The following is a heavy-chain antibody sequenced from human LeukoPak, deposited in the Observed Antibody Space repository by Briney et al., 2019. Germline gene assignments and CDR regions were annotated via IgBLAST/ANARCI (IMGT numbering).Heavy chain of an antibody. CDR3: ASQINYYGSGSYYHNWFDP. D-gene: IGHD3-10*01. Sequence: ASVKVSCKASGYTFTGYYMHWVRQAPGQGLEWMGWINPNSGGTNYAQKFQGRVTMTRDTSISTAYMELSRLRSEDTAVYYCASQINYYGSGSYYHNWFDPWGQGTLVTVSS. J-gene: IGHJ5*02. CDR1: GYTFTGYY. CDR2: INPNSGGT. V-gene: IGHV1-2*02.